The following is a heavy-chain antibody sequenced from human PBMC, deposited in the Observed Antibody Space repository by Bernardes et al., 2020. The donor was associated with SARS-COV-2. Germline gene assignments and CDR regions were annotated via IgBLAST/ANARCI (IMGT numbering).Heavy chain of an antibody. J-gene: IGHJ4*02. V-gene: IGHV3-23*01. D-gene: IGHD3-22*01. CDR2: ISGSGGNT. CDR1: GFTFSSYA. CDR3: AKGARDYYDSSGYYYSPDY. Sequence: GGSPSLSSAASGFTFSSYAMSWVRPAPGKGLEWVSAISGSGGNTYYADSVKGRFTISRDNSKNTLFLQMNSLRAEDTAVYYCAKGARDYYDSSGYYYSPDYWGQGTLVTVSS.